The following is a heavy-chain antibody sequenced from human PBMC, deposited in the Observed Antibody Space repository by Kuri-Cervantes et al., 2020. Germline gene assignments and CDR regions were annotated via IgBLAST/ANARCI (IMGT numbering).Heavy chain of an antibody. CDR1: GGSFSDYY. J-gene: IGHJ4*02. CDR2: IYYSGST. Sequence: SETLSLTCAVYGGSFSDYYWSWIRQPPGKGLEWIGYIYYSGSTNYNPSLKSRVTISVDTSKNQFSLKLSPVTAADTAVYYCARDPMVRGGGLDYWGQGTLVTVSP. CDR3: ARDPMVRGGGLDY. V-gene: IGHV4-59*01. D-gene: IGHD3-10*01.